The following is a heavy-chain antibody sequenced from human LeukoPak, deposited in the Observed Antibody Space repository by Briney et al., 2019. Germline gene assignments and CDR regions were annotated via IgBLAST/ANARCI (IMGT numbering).Heavy chain of an antibody. D-gene: IGHD3-3*01. CDR2: IKQDGSEK. CDR1: GFTFSSYA. Sequence: GGSLRLSCAASGFTFSSYAMHWVRQAPGKGLEWVANIKQDGSEKYYVDSVKGRFTISRDNAKNSLYLQMNSLRAEDTAVYYCARERDYDFWSDWGQGTLVTVSS. J-gene: IGHJ4*02. V-gene: IGHV3-7*01. CDR3: ARERDYDFWSD.